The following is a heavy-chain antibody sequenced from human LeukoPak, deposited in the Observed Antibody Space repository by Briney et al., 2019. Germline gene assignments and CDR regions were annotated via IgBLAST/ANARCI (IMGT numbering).Heavy chain of an antibody. J-gene: IGHJ6*02. CDR1: GYTLTELS. V-gene: IGHV1-24*01. CDR3: ARDLATVTTGWYYYYGMDV. Sequence: RASVKVSCKVSGYTLTELSMHWVRQAPGKGLEWMGGFYPEDGETIYAQKFQGRVTMTEDTSTDTAYMELSSLRSEDTAVYYCARDLATVTTGWYYYYGMDVRGQGTTVTVSS. D-gene: IGHD4-17*01. CDR2: FYPEDGET.